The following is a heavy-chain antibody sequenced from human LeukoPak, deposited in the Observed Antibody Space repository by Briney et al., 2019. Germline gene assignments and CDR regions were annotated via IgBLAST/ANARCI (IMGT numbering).Heavy chain of an antibody. CDR1: GFYFANYA. CDR3: ARRSGIAVAGAFDY. Sequence: SGGSLRLSCAASGFYFANYAMRWVRQAPGKGLEWVSGISGSGDSTYYADSVKGRFTISRDNSKNTLYLQMNSLRAEDTAVYYCARRSGIAVAGAFDYWGQGTLVTVSS. CDR2: ISGSGDST. D-gene: IGHD6-19*01. J-gene: IGHJ4*02. V-gene: IGHV3-23*01.